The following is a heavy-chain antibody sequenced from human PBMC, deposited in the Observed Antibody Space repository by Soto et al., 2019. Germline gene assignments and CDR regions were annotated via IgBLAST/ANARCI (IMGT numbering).Heavy chain of an antibody. J-gene: IGHJ4*02. Sequence: PSETLSLTCAVYGGSFSGYYWSWIRQPPGKGLEWIGEINHSGSTNYNPSLKSRVTISVDTSKNQFSLKLSSVTAADTAVYYCARGGNGSYPFDYWGQGTLVT. CDR3: ARGGNGSYPFDY. D-gene: IGHD1-26*01. V-gene: IGHV4-34*01. CDR1: GGSFSGYY. CDR2: INHSGST.